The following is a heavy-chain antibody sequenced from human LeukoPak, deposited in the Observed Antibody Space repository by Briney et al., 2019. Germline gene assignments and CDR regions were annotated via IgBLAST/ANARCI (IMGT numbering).Heavy chain of an antibody. CDR3: VRERTMVGGADI. Sequence: SETLSLTCTVSGGSISSGSYYWSWIRQPAGKRLEWIGHIYRSGSTNYNPSLKSRVTISVDTSKNQFSLKLSSVTAADTAVYYCVRERTMVGGADIWGQGTKVTVSS. D-gene: IGHD2-21*01. J-gene: IGHJ3*02. CDR1: GGSISSGSYY. V-gene: IGHV4-61*09. CDR2: IYRSGST.